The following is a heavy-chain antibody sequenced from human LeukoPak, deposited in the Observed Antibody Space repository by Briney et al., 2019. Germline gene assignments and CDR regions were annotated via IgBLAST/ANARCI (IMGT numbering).Heavy chain of an antibody. D-gene: IGHD6-13*01. CDR1: GDSVSSNSAA. CDR3: ARSIPATGNNFDY. Sequence: SQTLSLTCAISGDSVSSNSAAWNWIRQSPSRGLEWLGRPYFRSKWYSDYTMSVKGRITINGDTSKNQFSLQLNSVTPDDTAVYFCARSIPATGNNFDYWGQGTRVTVSS. CDR2: PYFRSKWYS. V-gene: IGHV6-1*01. J-gene: IGHJ4*02.